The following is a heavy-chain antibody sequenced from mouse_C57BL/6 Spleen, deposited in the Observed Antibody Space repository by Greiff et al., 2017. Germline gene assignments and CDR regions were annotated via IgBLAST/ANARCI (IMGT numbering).Heavy chain of an antibody. D-gene: IGHD1-1*01. CDR3: ARGSTVVAPYYFDY. V-gene: IGHV1-59*01. CDR1: GYTFTSYW. Sequence: VQLQQPGAELVRPGTSVKLSCKASGYTFTSYWMHWVKQRPGQGLEWIGVIDPSDSYTNYNQKFKGKATLTVDTSSSTAYMQLSSLTSEDSAVYYCARGSTVVAPYYFDYWGQGTTLTVSS. CDR2: IDPSDSYT. J-gene: IGHJ2*01.